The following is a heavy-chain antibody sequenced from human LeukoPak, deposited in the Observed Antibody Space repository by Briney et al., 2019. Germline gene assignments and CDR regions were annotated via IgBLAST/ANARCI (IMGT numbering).Heavy chain of an antibody. CDR1: GFTFSSYA. J-gene: IGHJ6*03. CDR2: INGGGGST. Sequence: GGSLRLSCAASGFTFSSYAMSWVRQAPGKGLDWVSSINGGGGSTYYADSVKGRFTISRDNSKNTLYLQMNSLRAEDTAVYYCAKCGYSSYYYYMDVWGKGTTVTVSS. V-gene: IGHV3-23*01. D-gene: IGHD5-18*01. CDR3: AKCGYSSYYYYMDV.